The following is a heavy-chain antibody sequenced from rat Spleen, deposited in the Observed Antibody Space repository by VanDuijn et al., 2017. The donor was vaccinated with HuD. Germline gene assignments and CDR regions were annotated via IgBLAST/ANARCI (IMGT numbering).Heavy chain of an antibody. CDR1: GYSITSGYG. CDR2: INSAGST. CDR3: AANYGGYSSFAY. D-gene: IGHD1-11*01. V-gene: IGHV3-3*01. J-gene: IGHJ3*01. Sequence: EVQVQESGPGFVKPSQSLSLTCSVTGYSITSGYGWNWIRKFPGNKLEWMGYINSAGSTNYNPPLKSQISITRDTSKNQFFLQLPSVTNEDTATYYCAANYGGYSSFAYWGQGTLVTVSS.